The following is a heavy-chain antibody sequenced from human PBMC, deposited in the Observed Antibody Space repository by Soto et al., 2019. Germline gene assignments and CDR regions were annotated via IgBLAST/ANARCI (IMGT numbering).Heavy chain of an antibody. CDR1: GFTFSDYY. V-gene: IGHV3-11*01. D-gene: IGHD5-18*01. CDR3: AKDGGYSYGYSPRYYYGMDV. CDR2: ISNGGSFI. J-gene: IGHJ6*02. Sequence: GGSLRLSCAASGFTFSDYYMSWIRQAPGKGLEYISYISNGGSFIYYADSVKGRFTISRDNAKDSQYLQMNSLRAEDTAVYYCAKDGGYSYGYSPRYYYGMDVWGQGTTVTVSS.